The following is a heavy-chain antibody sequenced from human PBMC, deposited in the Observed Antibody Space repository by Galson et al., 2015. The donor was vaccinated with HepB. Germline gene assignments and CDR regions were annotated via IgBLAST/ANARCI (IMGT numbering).Heavy chain of an antibody. CDR1: GFTFSSYG. Sequence: SLRLSCAASGFTFSSYGMHWVRQAPGKGLEWVAVIWYDGSNKYYADSVKGRFTISRDNSKNTLYLQMSSLRAEDTAVYYCARGAYYYDSSGYYYVRYYYYGMDVWGQGTTVTVSS. J-gene: IGHJ6*02. CDR2: IWYDGSNK. CDR3: ARGAYYYDSSGYYYVRYYYYGMDV. D-gene: IGHD3-22*01. V-gene: IGHV3-33*01.